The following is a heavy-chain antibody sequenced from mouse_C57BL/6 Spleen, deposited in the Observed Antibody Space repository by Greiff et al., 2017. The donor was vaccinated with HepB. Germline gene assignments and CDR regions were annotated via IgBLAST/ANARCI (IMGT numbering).Heavy chain of an antibody. Sequence: VQLQQPGAELVRPGTSVKLSCKASGYTFTSYWMHWVKQRPGQGLEWIGVIDPSDSYTNYNQKFKGKATLTVDTSSSTAYMQLSSLTSEDSAVYYCARILTTVVAHYAMDYWGQGTSVTVSS. CDR1: GYTFTSYW. V-gene: IGHV1-59*01. J-gene: IGHJ4*01. CDR2: IDPSDSYT. D-gene: IGHD1-1*01. CDR3: ARILTTVVAHYAMDY.